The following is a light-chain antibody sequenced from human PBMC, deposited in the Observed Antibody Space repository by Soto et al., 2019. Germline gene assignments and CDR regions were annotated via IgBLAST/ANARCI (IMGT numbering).Light chain of an antibody. Sequence: EIVLTQSPGILSLSPGERATLSCRASQSVSSNLAWYQQKPGQAPRLLIYGASTRATGIPARFSGSGSGTDFTLTISRLEPEDFAVYYCQQYGSSPRITFGQGTRLEI. V-gene: IGKV3-20*01. CDR2: GAS. CDR1: QSVSSN. CDR3: QQYGSSPRIT. J-gene: IGKJ5*01.